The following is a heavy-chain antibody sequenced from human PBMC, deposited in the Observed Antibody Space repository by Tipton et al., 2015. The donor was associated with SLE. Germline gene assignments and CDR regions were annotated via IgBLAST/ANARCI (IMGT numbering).Heavy chain of an antibody. D-gene: IGHD3-22*01. V-gene: IGHV4-34*01. CDR3: ARGDYYVSSGYYYPDY. CDR2: INHSGST. CDR1: GWSFSGYY. Sequence: TLSLTCAVSGWSFSGYYWSWIRQPPGKGLEWIGEINHSGSTNYNPSLKSRVTITVDTSKNQFSLNLNSVTAADTAVYYWARGDYYVSSGYYYPDYWGQGTRVTVSS. J-gene: IGHJ4*02.